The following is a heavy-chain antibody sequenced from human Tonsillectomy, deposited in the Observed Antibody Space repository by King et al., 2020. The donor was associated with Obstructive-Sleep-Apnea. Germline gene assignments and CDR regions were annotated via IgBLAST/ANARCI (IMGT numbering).Heavy chain of an antibody. D-gene: IGHD3-3*01. Sequence: VQLVESGGGVVQPGRSLRLACAASGFTFSSYTMHWVRQAPGKGLEWVAGISNAVRGSNTYYADSVKGRFTISRDNSKNTLYLQLNSLRAEDTAVFYCARLYDLWGQGTLVTVSS. V-gene: IGHV3-30-3*01. J-gene: IGHJ4*02. CDR3: ARLYDL. CDR2: ISNAVRGSNT. CDR1: GFTFSSYT.